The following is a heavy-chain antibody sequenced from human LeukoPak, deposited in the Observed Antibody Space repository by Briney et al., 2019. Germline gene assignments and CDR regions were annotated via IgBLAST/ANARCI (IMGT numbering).Heavy chain of an antibody. CDR2: MNPNSGNT. J-gene: IGHJ2*01. V-gene: IGHV1-8*01. Sequence: ASVKVSCKASGYTFTSYDINWVRQATGQGLEWMGWMNPNSGNTGYAQKFQGRVTMTRNTSISTAYMELSGLRSEDTAVYYCARDMGSGYYYVSQFDLWGRGTLVTVSS. CDR3: ARDMGSGYYYVSQFDL. D-gene: IGHD3-22*01. CDR1: GYTFTSYD.